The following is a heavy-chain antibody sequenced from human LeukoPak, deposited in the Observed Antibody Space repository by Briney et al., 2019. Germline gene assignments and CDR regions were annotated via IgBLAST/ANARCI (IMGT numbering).Heavy chain of an antibody. J-gene: IGHJ4*02. V-gene: IGHV4-34*01. D-gene: IGHD1-14*01. Sequence: PSETLSLTCAVYGGPFSGYYWSWIRQPPGKGLEWIGEINHSGSTNYNPSLKSRVTISVDTSKNQFSLKLSSVTAADTAVYYCAYKLDYWGQGTLVTVSS. CDR1: GGPFSGYY. CDR3: AYKLDY. CDR2: INHSGST.